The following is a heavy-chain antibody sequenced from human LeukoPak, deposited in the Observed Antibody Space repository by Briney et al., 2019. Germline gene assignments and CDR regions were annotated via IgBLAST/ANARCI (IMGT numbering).Heavy chain of an antibody. J-gene: IGHJ6*04. CDR3: ARADRVATTNYYYYYGMDV. V-gene: IGHV4-38-2*01. CDR2: IYHSGST. CDR1: GYSISSGYY. D-gene: IGHD5-12*01. Sequence: PSETLSLTCAVSGYSISSGYYWGWIRQPLGKGLEWIGSIYHSGSTYYNPSLKSRVTISVDTSKNQFSLKLSSVTAADTAVYYCARADRVATTNYYYYYGMDVWGKGTTVTVSS.